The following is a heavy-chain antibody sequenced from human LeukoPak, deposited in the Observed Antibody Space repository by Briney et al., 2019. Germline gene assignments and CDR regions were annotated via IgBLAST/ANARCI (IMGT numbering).Heavy chain of an antibody. D-gene: IGHD3-10*01. V-gene: IGHV3-53*01. Sequence: GGSLRLSCAASGFTVSSNYMSWVRQAPGKGLEWVSIIYSGGSTYYADSVKGRFTISRDNSKNTLYLQMNSLRAEDTAVYYCASGSGSYRTPYYYMDVWGEGTTVTVSS. CDR3: ASGSGSYRTPYYYMDV. CDR2: IYSGGST. J-gene: IGHJ6*03. CDR1: GFTVSSNY.